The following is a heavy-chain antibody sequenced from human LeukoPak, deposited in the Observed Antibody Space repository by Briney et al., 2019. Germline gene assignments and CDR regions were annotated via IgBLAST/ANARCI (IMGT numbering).Heavy chain of an antibody. D-gene: IGHD5-18*01. CDR2: ISYDESNK. CDR3: ARDRDVDTAMPLDY. J-gene: IGHJ4*02. Sequence: GRSLRLSCAASGFTFSSSAMHWVRQAPGKGLEWVALISYDESNKYYTHSVKGRFTIPRDNSKNTLYLQMNSLRAEDTAVYYCARDRDVDTAMPLDYWGQGTLVTVSS. CDR1: GFTFSSSA. V-gene: IGHV3-30*04.